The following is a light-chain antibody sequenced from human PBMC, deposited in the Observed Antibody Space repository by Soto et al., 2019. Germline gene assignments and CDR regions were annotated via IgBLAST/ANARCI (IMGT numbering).Light chain of an antibody. CDR2: DVR. J-gene: IGLJ2*01. Sequence: QSALTQPASVSGSPGQSITISCTGTSSDIGGYNYISWYQQLPGKAPKFIIYDVRNRPSGVSNRFSGSRSGNTASLTISGRQAEDDADYYWSSYTSSSTVIFGGGTKLTVL. CDR1: SSDIGGYNY. CDR3: SSYTSSSTVI. V-gene: IGLV2-14*01.